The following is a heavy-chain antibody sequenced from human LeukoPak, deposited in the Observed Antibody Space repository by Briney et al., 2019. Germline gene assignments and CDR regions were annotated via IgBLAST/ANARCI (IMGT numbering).Heavy chain of an antibody. CDR1: GFSVSGNY. CDR2: IYSGGST. V-gene: IGHV3-66*01. CDR3: ARVMTTYYYGVDV. D-gene: IGHD4-11*01. Sequence: GGSLRLSCAASGFSVSGNYMNWVRQAPGKGLEWVSVIYSGGSTYYADSVKGRFTISRDNSKNTLYLQMNSLRAEDTAVYYCARVMTTYYYGVDVWGQRTTVTVSS. J-gene: IGHJ6*02.